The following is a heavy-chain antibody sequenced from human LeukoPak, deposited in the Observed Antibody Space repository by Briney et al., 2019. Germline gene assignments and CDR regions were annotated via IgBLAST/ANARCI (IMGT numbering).Heavy chain of an antibody. J-gene: IGHJ5*02. CDR3: ARGYGYTYGGGWFDT. CDR2: INTDGSRT. CDR1: GFTFSNHW. D-gene: IGHD5-18*01. Sequence: PGGSLRLSCAASGFTFSNHWMHWVRQAPGKGLVWASRINTDGSRTSYADSVKGRFTISRDNARNTLYLQVNSLRAEDTAVYYCARGYGYTYGGGWFDTWGQGTLVTVSS. V-gene: IGHV3-74*01.